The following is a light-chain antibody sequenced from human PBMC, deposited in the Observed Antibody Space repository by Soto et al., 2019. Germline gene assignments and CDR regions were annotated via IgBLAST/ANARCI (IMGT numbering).Light chain of an antibody. CDR3: SSYTRTSPDV. V-gene: IGLV2-14*01. Sequence: QSVLTQPASVSGSPGQSITISCTGTSSDVGSYNYVSWYQQHPGKAPKVMIYEVNNRPSGVSTRFSGSKSGNTASLTISGLQAEDEADYYCSSYTRTSPDVFGTGTKLTVL. J-gene: IGLJ1*01. CDR2: EVN. CDR1: SSDVGSYNY.